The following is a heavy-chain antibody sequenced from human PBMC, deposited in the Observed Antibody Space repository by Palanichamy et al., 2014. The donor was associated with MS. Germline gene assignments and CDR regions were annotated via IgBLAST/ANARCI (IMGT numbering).Heavy chain of an antibody. D-gene: IGHD3-22*01. CDR2: IDSRGSA. CDR3: ARGEEFSSGLAY. V-gene: IGHV4-61*02. J-gene: IGHJ4*02. CDR1: GGSINSGGYY. Sequence: QVQLQESGPGLVKPSQTLSLTCTVSGGSINSGGYYWSWIRQPAGKGLEWIGRIDSRGSADYSPYLKSRVTISVDSSKTQCSLKLSSVTAADTAVYYCARGEEFSSGLAYWGQGTLVTVSS.